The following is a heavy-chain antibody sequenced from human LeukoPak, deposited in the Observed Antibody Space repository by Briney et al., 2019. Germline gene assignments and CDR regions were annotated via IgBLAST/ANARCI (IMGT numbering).Heavy chain of an antibody. CDR2: IIAILDVE. J-gene: IGHJ6*02. D-gene: IGHD1-1*01. CDR3: VIMEIRDTGFHNGVDV. V-gene: IGHV1-69*04. Sequence: GSSVKVSCKASGVTFRNHAISWVRQAPGHGLERMGRIIAILDVEDYAQKLQGRVTITADTSTSTAYMELSSLTSEDTAVYYCVIMEIRDTGFHNGVDVWGQGTTVTVS. CDR1: GVTFRNHA.